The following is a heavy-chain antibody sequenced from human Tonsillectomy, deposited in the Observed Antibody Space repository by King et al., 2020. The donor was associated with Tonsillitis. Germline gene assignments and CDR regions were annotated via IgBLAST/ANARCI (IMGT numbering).Heavy chain of an antibody. D-gene: IGHD3-22*01. Sequence: VQLVESGGGLIQPGGSLRLSCAASGFTVSSNYISCVRQSPGKVLELVSVIYSGDITYYADSVKGRFTISRDNSKNTLYLQMNSLRAEDTAVYYCASSRYYYHSPDYWGQGTLVTVSS. V-gene: IGHV3-53*01. J-gene: IGHJ4*02. CDR3: ASSRYYYHSPDY. CDR2: IYSGDIT. CDR1: GFTVSSNY.